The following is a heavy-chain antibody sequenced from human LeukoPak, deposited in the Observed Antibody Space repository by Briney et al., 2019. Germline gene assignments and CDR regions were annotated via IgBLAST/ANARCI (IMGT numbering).Heavy chain of an antibody. CDR1: GFTFSSYA. J-gene: IGHJ4*02. Sequence: GGSLRLSCAASGFTFSSYAMSWVRQAPGKGLEWVSAISGSGGSTYYAYSVKGRFTISRDNSKNTLYLQMNSLRAEDTAVYYCAKAIDEWELGPRYWGQGTLVTVSS. V-gene: IGHV3-23*01. D-gene: IGHD1-26*01. CDR3: AKAIDEWELGPRY. CDR2: ISGSGGST.